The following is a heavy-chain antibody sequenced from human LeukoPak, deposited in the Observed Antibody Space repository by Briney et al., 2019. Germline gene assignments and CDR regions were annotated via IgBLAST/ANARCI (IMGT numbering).Heavy chain of an antibody. J-gene: IGHJ4*02. CDR3: ATDRGWRTSGYYLYYFEY. CDR2: IKNDGSEI. D-gene: IGHD3-3*01. V-gene: IGHV3-7*01. CDR1: GFVFRNYF. Sequence: PGGSLRLSCAASGFVFRNYFMSWVRQAPGKGLEWVASIKNDGSEIYYVDSVRGRYTISRDNTKNSLCLQMSSLRAEDTAVYYCATDRGWRTSGYYLYYFEYWGQGTLVTFSS.